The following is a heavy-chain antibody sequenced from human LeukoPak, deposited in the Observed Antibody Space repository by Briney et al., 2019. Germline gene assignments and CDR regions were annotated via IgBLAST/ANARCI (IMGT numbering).Heavy chain of an antibody. J-gene: IGHJ4*02. Sequence: ASVKVSCKASGYTFTCYDINWVRQATGQGLGWMGWMNPNSGNTGYAQKFQGRVTMTRNTSISTAYMELSSLRSEDTAVYYCARVGVAAANDYWGQGTLVTVSS. V-gene: IGHV1-8*01. CDR1: GYTFTCYD. CDR3: ARVGVAAANDY. CDR2: MNPNSGNT. D-gene: IGHD2-2*01.